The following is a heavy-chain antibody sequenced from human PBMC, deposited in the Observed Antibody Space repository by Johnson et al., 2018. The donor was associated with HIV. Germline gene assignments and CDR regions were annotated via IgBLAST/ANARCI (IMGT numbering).Heavy chain of an antibody. CDR2: IGTAGDT. D-gene: IGHD6-6*01. Sequence: VQLVESGGGVVQPGGSLRLSCAASGFTFSSYDMHWVRQATGKGLEWVSAIGTAGDTYYPGSVKGRFTISRENAKNSLYLQMNSLRAGDTAVYYCARDGSQLADAFDIWGQGTMVTVSS. CDR3: ARDGSQLADAFDI. CDR1: GFTFSSYD. V-gene: IGHV3-13*01. J-gene: IGHJ3*02.